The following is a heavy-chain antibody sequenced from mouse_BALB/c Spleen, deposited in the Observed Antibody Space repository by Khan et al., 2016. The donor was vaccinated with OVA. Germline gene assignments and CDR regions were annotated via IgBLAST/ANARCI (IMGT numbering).Heavy chain of an antibody. CDR3: SRVGTYHGNYGAWFAY. V-gene: IGHV1-4*01. D-gene: IGHD2-10*01. CDR1: GYTFTSYT. CDR2: INPSNIYT. Sequence: QVRLQQSGAELARPGASVKMSCKASGYTFTSYTIHWVKQRPGQGLEWIGYINPSNIYTNYNQKFRDKATLTADKSSRTAYIQLSSLTSEDSAFYYSSRVGTYHGNYGAWFAYWGQGTLVTVSA. J-gene: IGHJ3*01.